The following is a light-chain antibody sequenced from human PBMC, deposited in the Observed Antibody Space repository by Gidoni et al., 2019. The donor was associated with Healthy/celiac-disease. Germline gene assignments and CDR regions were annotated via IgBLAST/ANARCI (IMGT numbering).Light chain of an antibody. V-gene: IGKV3-11*01. CDR3: QQRSNWPVLT. J-gene: IGKJ4*01. Sequence: EIVLTQSPATLSLSPVERATLSCRASQSVSNYLAWYQQKPGQAPRLLIYDASNRATGIPARFSGSGSGTDFTLTISSLEPEDFAVYYCQQRSNWPVLTFGGGTKVEIK. CDR1: QSVSNY. CDR2: DAS.